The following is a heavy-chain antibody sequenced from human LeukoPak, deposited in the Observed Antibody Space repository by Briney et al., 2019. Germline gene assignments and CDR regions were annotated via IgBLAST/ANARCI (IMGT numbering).Heavy chain of an antibody. J-gene: IGHJ5*02. CDR3: VREDGISSDLGKSGPPVS. CDR1: GYTFTNYF. D-gene: IGHD5-24*01. V-gene: IGHV1-46*01. CDR2: INPSDGRT. Sequence: ASVRVSCKASGYTFTNYFIHWVRQAPGQGLEWMGIINPSDGRTIYAENFQGRITRGTSTSTVFLDLRSLTYEDSAVYYCVREDGISSDLGKSGPPVSWGQGSLVAVSS.